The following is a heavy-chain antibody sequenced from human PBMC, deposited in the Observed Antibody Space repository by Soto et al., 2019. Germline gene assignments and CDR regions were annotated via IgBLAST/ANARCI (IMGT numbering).Heavy chain of an antibody. J-gene: IGHJ4*02. CDR1: GGSISSYY. CDR3: ARHRAEYDILTGYYKGDYFDY. Sequence: TSETLSLTCTVSGGSISSYYWSWIRQPPGKGLELIGYIYYSGSTNYNPSLKSRVTISVDTSKNQFSLKLSSVTAADTAVYYCARHRAEYDILTGYYKGDYFDYWGQGTLVTVSS. V-gene: IGHV4-59*08. D-gene: IGHD3-9*01. CDR2: IYYSGST.